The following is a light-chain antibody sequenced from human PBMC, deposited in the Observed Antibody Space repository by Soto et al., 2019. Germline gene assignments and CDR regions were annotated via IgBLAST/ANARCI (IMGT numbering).Light chain of an antibody. V-gene: IGKV3D-20*02. J-gene: IGKJ4*01. CDR1: QSVRSNF. CDR3: QQRSNWPLT. CDR2: GAS. Sequence: IELMESPGSRSLSPMESATFSCRASQSVRSNFLAWYQQKPGQAPRLLIYGASNRATGIPDRFSGSGSGTDFTLTITRLEPEDFAVYYCQQRSNWPLTSGGRAKV.